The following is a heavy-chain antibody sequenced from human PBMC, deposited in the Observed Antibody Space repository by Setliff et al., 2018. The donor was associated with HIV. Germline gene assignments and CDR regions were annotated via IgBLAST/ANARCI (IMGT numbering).Heavy chain of an antibody. Sequence: SETLSLTCAVSGYSISSGYYWGWIRQPPGKGLEWIGTVYYSGTTQYNPSFKSRVTMSVDTSKNQFSLNLTSVTAADTALYYCALMESTRPPTGLDFWGQGTQVTVS. CDR3: ALMESTRPPTGLDF. CDR2: VYYSGTT. D-gene: IGHD2-8*01. V-gene: IGHV4-38-2*01. CDR1: GYSISSGYY. J-gene: IGHJ4*02.